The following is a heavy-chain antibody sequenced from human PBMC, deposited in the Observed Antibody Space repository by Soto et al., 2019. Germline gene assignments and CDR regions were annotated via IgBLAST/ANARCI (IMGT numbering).Heavy chain of an antibody. Sequence: GASVKVSCKASGYTFNSFGISWVRQAPGQGLEWMGWISAYNGDTNYAQELQDRVTMTTDTSTTTAYMELRSLRSDDTAVYYCARDTKGYYSMDVWGQGTTVTVSS. CDR3: ARDTKGYYSMDV. J-gene: IGHJ6*02. V-gene: IGHV1-18*01. CDR2: ISAYNGDT. CDR1: GYTFNSFG. D-gene: IGHD2-2*01.